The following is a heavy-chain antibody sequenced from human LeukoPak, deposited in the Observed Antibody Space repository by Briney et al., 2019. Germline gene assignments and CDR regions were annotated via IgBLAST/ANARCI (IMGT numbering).Heavy chain of an antibody. V-gene: IGHV3-48*03. CDR2: ISSSIRII. CDR1: RVTSSSYV. D-gene: IGHD3-9*01. CDR3: ATAAGSYYDILTGYYLGPKYYFDY. J-gene: IGHJ4*02. Sequence: GAPRLSSAPSRVTSSSYVMNSGPEAPGTGLEWGSYISSSIRIIYYVDTLKGRFTISRDNAKNSLYMQRNSLRAEVTAVYYCATAAGSYYDILTGYYLGPKYYFDYWGQGTLVTVSS.